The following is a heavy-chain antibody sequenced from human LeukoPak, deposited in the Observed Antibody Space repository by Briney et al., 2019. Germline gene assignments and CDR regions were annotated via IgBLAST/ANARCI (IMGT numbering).Heavy chain of an antibody. Sequence: PGGSLRLSCAASGFTFSSYAMSWVRQAPGKGLEWVSAISGSGGSTYYADSVKGRFTISRDNAKNSLYLQMNSLRVDDTAVYYCARSGSDNDYWGQGTLVTVSS. CDR3: ARSGSDNDY. D-gene: IGHD6-25*01. V-gene: IGHV3-23*01. J-gene: IGHJ4*02. CDR1: GFTFSSYA. CDR2: ISGSGGST.